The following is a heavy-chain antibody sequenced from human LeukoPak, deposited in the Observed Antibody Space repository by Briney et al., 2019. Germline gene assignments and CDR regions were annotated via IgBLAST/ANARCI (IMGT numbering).Heavy chain of an antibody. Sequence: PGVSLRLSCAASGFTFSSYEVNWVRDAPGKGLVWVSYISSCGSTIYYADSVKGRFTISRDNAKNSLYLQMNSLRAEDTAVYYCARDPSSDSYYYYYYGMDVWGQGTTVTVSS. V-gene: IGHV3-48*03. D-gene: IGHD6-25*01. J-gene: IGHJ6*02. CDR1: GFTFSSYE. CDR2: ISSCGSTI. CDR3: ARDPSSDSYYYYYYGMDV.